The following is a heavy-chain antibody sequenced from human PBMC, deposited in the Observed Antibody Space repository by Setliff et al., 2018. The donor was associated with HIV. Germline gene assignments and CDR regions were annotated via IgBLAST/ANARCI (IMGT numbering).Heavy chain of an antibody. Sequence: GGSLRLSCVVSGVTFSIYSMAWVRQAPGKGLEWLSYIGSDVSIIFYGDSVKGRFTVSRDNAKNSLYLHMNNLGAEDTAVYYCARGVATDLDPWGQGSLVTVSS. J-gene: IGHJ5*02. CDR1: GVTFSIYS. CDR3: ARGVATDLDP. D-gene: IGHD5-12*01. CDR2: IGSDVSII. V-gene: IGHV3-48*01.